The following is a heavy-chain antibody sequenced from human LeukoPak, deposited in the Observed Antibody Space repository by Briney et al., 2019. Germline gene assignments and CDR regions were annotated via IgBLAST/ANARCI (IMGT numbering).Heavy chain of an antibody. CDR1: GFTFSDYY. CDR3: FIAAARNWFDP. V-gene: IGHV3-11*01. D-gene: IGHD6-13*01. J-gene: IGHJ5*02. Sequence: GGSLRLSCAASGFTFSDYYMSWIRQAPGKGLEWVSYISSSGSTIYYADSVKGRFTISRDNAKNSLYLQMNSLRAEDTAVYYCFIAAARNWFDPWGQGTLVTVSS. CDR2: ISSSGSTI.